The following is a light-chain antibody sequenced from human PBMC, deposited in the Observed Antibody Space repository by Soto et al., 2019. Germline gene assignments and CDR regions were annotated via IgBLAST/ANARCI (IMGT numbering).Light chain of an antibody. Sequence: AVVTQEPSLTVSPGGTVTLTCGSTTGAVTNGHYPYWLQQKAGQAPRTLIYDTTKRHSWTLARFSGSLLGGKAALTLSGAQPEDEAEYYCLLSYNGPYVFGTGTKVTAL. CDR3: LLSYNGPYV. J-gene: IGLJ1*01. V-gene: IGLV7-46*01. CDR2: DTT. CDR1: TGAVTNGHY.